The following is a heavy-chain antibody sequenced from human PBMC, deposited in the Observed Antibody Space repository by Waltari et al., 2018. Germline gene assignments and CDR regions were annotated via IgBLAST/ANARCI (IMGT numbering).Heavy chain of an antibody. V-gene: IGHV1-69*08. CDR2: IIPIFGTA. CDR3: ARVGSSWYYYYYGMDV. D-gene: IGHD6-13*01. CDR1: GGTFSSYA. J-gene: IGHJ6*02. Sequence: QVQLVQSGAEVKKPGSSVKVSCKASGGTFSSYAISWVRQAPGQGLEWMGRIIPIFGTANYAQKFQGRVTITADKSTSTAYMELSSLRSEDTAVYYCARVGSSWYYYYYGMDVWGQGTTVTVSS.